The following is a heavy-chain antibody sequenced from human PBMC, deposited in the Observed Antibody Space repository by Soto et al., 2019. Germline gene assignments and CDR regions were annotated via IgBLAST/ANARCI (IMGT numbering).Heavy chain of an antibody. Sequence: ASVKVSCKASGCTFTSYGISWVRQAPGQGLEWMGWISAYNGNTNYAQKLQGRVTMTTDTSTSTAYMELRSLRSDDTAVYYCARVRGGTIFGVVTLGDYYYYYMDVWGKGTTVTVSS. CDR2: ISAYNGNT. CDR3: ARVRGGTIFGVVTLGDYYYYYMDV. CDR1: GCTFTSYG. J-gene: IGHJ6*03. D-gene: IGHD3-3*01. V-gene: IGHV1-18*01.